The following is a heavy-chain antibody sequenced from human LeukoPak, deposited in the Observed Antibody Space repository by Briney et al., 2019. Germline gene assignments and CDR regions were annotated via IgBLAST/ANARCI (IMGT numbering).Heavy chain of an antibody. V-gene: IGHV4-39*01. D-gene: IGHD3-22*01. CDR1: GGSISSSGYY. CDR3: ARHGWIYYDSSGNWFDP. CDR2: INHSGST. Sequence: SETLSLTCTVSGGSISSSGYYWSWIRQPPGKGLEWIGEINHSGSTNYNPSLKSRVTISVDTSKNQFSLKLSSVTAADTAVYYCARHGWIYYDSSGNWFDPWGQGTLVTVSS. J-gene: IGHJ5*02.